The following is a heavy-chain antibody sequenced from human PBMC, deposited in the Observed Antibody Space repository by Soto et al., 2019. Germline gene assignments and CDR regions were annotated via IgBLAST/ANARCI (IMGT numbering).Heavy chain of an antibody. CDR3: ARDQVSIAAAGTSWFDP. Sequence: SQTLSLTCAISGDSVSSNSAAWNWIRQSPSRGLEWLGRTYYRSKWYNDYAVSVKSRITINPDTSKNQFSLQLNSVTPEDTAVYYCARDQVSIAAAGTSWFDPWGQGTLVTVSS. CDR1: GDSVSSNSAA. J-gene: IGHJ5*02. D-gene: IGHD6-13*01. V-gene: IGHV6-1*01. CDR2: TYYRSKWYN.